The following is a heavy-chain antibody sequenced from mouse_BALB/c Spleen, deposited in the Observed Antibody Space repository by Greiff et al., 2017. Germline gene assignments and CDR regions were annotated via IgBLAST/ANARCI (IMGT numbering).Heavy chain of an antibody. J-gene: IGHJ4*01. CDR1: GYAFSSYW. D-gene: IGHD1-1*02. CDR2: IYPGDGET. CDR3: ARYGLYAMDY. V-gene: IGHV1-80*01. Sequence: QVQLQQSGAELVRPGSSVKISCKASGYAFSSYWMNWVKQRPGQGLEWIGQIYPGDGETNYNGKFKGKATLTADKSSSTAYMQLSSLTSEDSSVYFCARYGLYAMDYWGQGTSVTVSS.